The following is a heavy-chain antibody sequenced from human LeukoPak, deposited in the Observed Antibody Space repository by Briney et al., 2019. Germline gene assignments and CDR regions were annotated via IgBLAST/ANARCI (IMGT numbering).Heavy chain of an antibody. CDR3: AKERYGSGTLLLYNWFDP. CDR1: GFTVSSNY. D-gene: IGHD3-10*01. CDR2: IYSGGST. J-gene: IGHJ5*02. Sequence: GGSLRLSCAASGFTVSSNYMSWVRQAPGKGLEWVSVIYSGGSTYYADSVKGRFTISRDNSKNTLYLQMNSLRAEDTAVYYCAKERYGSGTLLLYNWFDPWGQGTLVTVSS. V-gene: IGHV3-53*01.